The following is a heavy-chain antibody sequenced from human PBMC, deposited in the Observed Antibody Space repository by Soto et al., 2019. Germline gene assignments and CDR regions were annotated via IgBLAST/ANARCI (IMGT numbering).Heavy chain of an antibody. CDR1: GYAFARYG. CDR2: ISPHYGRT. Sequence: SVKVSCKASGYAFARYGINWVRQAPAQGLEGMGWISPHYGRTNYEQNLQGRVTMTTETSTNTAFMNQRSLRSDDTAVYYYATSIDYNSGWEFDCWGKGTLVTVSS. CDR3: ATSIDYNSGWEFDC. D-gene: IGHD6-19*01. V-gene: IGHV1-18*01. J-gene: IGHJ4*02.